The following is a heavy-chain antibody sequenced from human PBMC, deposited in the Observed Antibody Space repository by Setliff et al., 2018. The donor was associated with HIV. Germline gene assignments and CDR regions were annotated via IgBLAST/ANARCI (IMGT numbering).Heavy chain of an antibody. D-gene: IGHD2-2*01. CDR3: ARRVVHTSPSDPSGLYFDF. CDR2: SNHVGRT. Sequence: PSETLSLTCAVYGGSLSGHYWSWIRQPPGKGLEWIGESNHVGRTNYNPSLKSRVTVSVDTSKSQFSLKLSSVTAADTAVYYCARRVVHTSPSDPSGLYFDFWGQGTLVTVSS. V-gene: IGHV4-34*01. CDR1: GGSLSGHY. J-gene: IGHJ4*02.